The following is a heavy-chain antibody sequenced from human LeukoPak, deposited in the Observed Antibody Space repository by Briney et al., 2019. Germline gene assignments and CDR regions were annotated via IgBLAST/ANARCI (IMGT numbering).Heavy chain of an antibody. CDR3: ARRAPSHDFDD. Sequence: GGSLRLSCAASGFTFSSYWMSWVRQAPGKGLEWVANIKQDGSEKYYVDSVKGRFTISRDNAKNSLYLQVNSLRVEDTALYYCARRAPSHDFDDWGQGTLVTVSS. V-gene: IGHV3-7*01. CDR2: IKQDGSEK. CDR1: GFTFSSYW. J-gene: IGHJ4*02.